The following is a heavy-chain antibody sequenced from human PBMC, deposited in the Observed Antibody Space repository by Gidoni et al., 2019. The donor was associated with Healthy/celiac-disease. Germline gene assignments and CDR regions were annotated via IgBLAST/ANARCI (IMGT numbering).Heavy chain of an antibody. CDR3: AKSPSGDSWYDAFDI. D-gene: IGHD2-21*01. V-gene: IGHV3-23*01. CDR2: ISGSCGSP. CDR1: GFTFSSYA. Sequence: EVQLLESGGGLVQPGGSLRLSCAAPGFTFSSYAMSWVRQAPGRGLGWVSAISGSCGSPSYADSVKGRFTISRDNSKNTLYLQMNSLRAENTAVYYCAKSPSGDSWYDAFDIWGQVTMVTVSS. J-gene: IGHJ3*02.